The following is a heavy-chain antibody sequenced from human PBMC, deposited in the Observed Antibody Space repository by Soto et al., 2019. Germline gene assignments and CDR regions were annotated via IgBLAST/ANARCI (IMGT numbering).Heavy chain of an antibody. CDR2: INHSGST. V-gene: IGHV4-34*01. J-gene: IGHJ5*02. CDR1: GGSFSGYY. CDR3: ARFPRYGSGSYHGYNWFDP. D-gene: IGHD3-10*01. Sequence: SETLSLTCAVYGGSFSGYYWSWIRQPPGKGLEWIGEINHSGSTNYNPCLKSRGTISVDTSKNQFSLKLSSVTAADTAVYYCARFPRYGSGSYHGYNWFDPWGQGTLVTVSS.